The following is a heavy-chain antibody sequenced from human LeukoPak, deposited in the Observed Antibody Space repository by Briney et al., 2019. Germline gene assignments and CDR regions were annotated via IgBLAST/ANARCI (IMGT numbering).Heavy chain of an antibody. J-gene: IGHJ4*02. V-gene: IGHV3-21*01. Sequence: GGSLRLSCAASGFTFSSYRMNWVRQAPGKGLEWVSSISSSSSYIYYADSVKGRFTISRDNAKNSLYLQMNSLRAEDTAVYYCARDSDWKVPVYWGQGTLVTVSS. CDR3: ARDSDWKVPVY. CDR1: GFTFSSYR. CDR2: ISSSSSYI. D-gene: IGHD2-2*01.